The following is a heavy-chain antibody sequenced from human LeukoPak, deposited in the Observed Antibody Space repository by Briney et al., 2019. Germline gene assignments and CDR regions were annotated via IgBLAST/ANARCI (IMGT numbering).Heavy chain of an antibody. CDR2: IKSKTDGGTT. D-gene: IGHD6-19*01. CDR1: GFTFSNAW. J-gene: IGHJ1*01. V-gene: IGHV3-15*01. CDR3: ARGLAVTGTYFQH. Sequence: GGSLRLSCAASGFTFSNAWMSWVRQAPGKGLEWVGHIKSKTDGGTTDYAAPVKGRFTISRDDSKNTLYLQMNSLTTEDTAVYYCARGLAVTGTYFQHWGQGTLVTVSS.